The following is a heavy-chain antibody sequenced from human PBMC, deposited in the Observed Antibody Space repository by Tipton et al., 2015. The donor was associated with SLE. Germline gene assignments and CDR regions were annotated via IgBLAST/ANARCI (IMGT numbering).Heavy chain of an antibody. CDR2: IYTSGST. J-gene: IGHJ2*01. CDR3: ARGGSSVYWYFDL. D-gene: IGHD6-6*01. CDR1: GGSISSYY. V-gene: IGHV4-4*09. Sequence: TLSLTCTVSGGSISSYYWSWIRQPPGKGLEWIGYIYTSGSTNYNPSLKSRVTISVDTSKNQFSLKLSSVTAADTAVYYCARGGSSVYWYFDLWGRGPLVTVSS.